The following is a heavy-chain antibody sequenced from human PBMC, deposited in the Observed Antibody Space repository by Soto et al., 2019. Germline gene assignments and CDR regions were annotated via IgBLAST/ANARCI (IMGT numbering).Heavy chain of an antibody. CDR2: INPTGSYT. Sequence: QVQLVQSGTEMKRPGASVKVSCKTSGYTFINYYIHWVRQAPGEGLEWVGIINPTGSYTSYAQKFQGRVTMTRDTSTSTVYMELSSLKSDDTAVYYCVRDWYRSSSGDSVDYWGQGTLVTVSS. CDR1: GYTFINYY. D-gene: IGHD1-26*01. J-gene: IGHJ4*02. CDR3: VRDWYRSSSGDSVDY. V-gene: IGHV1-46*01.